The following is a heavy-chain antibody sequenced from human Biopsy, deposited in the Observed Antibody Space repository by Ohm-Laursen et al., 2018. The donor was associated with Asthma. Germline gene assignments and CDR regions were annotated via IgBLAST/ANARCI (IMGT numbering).Heavy chain of an antibody. J-gene: IGHJ5*02. CDR2: IHNSGNT. V-gene: IGHV4-59*01. CDR3: ARGRGRGIQLWSLDP. D-gene: IGHD5-18*01. Sequence: TLSLTCTVSGGSISSDYWSWLRQSPGKGLEWIGYIHNSGNTNYNPSLKSRVTISLDTSKNHFSLRLSFVTAADTAVYFCARGRGRGIQLWSLDPWGQGILVTVSS. CDR1: GGSISSDY.